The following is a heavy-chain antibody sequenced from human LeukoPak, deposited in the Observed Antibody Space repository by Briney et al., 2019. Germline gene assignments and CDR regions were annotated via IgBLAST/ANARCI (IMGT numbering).Heavy chain of an antibody. CDR3: ARGPTNGQAFDH. CDR2: IREDGSQK. Sequence: GGSLRLSCAASGFTFSSSWITWVRQAPGKGLEWVASIREDGSQKSAVDSVRGRFTIARDNAKNSVYLQMDSLRAEDTAVYYCARGPTNGQAFDHWGQGTLVSVSS. D-gene: IGHD2-8*01. J-gene: IGHJ4*02. CDR1: GFTFSSSW. V-gene: IGHV3-7*01.